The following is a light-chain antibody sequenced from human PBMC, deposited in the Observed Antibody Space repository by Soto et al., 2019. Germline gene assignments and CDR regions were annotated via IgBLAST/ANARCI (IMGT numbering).Light chain of an antibody. Sequence: DIVLTQSPGTLSLSPGERAALSCRASQSVRSNSLAWYQQKAGQAPRLLIYDASSRATGIPDRFSGSGSGTDYTLTISSLEPEDFAVYYCQQRQYWPPITFGQGTRLEIK. V-gene: IGKV3D-20*02. CDR1: QSVRSNS. CDR3: QQRQYWPPIT. CDR2: DAS. J-gene: IGKJ5*01.